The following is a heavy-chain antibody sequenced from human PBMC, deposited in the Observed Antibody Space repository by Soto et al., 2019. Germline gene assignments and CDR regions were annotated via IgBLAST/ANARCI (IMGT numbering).Heavy chain of an antibody. Sequence: GGSLRLSCAASGFTFSSYAMSWVRQSPGKGLEWVSAISGSGGSTYYADSAKGRFTISRDNSKNTLYLQMNSLRAEDTAVYYCAKVGQYYDFWSGKEGGAFDIWGQGTMVTVSS. CDR2: ISGSGGST. V-gene: IGHV3-23*01. CDR1: GFTFSSYA. CDR3: AKVGQYYDFWSGKEGGAFDI. J-gene: IGHJ3*02. D-gene: IGHD3-3*01.